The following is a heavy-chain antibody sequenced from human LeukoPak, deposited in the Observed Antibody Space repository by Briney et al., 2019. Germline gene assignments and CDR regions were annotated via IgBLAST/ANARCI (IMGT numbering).Heavy chain of an antibody. V-gene: IGHV4-39*01. CDR1: GGSISSTNHY. J-gene: IGHJ4*02. D-gene: IGHD2-15*01. CDR2: THFSGSP. Sequence: TSETLSLTCTVSGGSISSTNHYWGWSRQPPGKGLECIGSTHFSGSPPPNPSLTGRAPISLDTPKNQFSLKVTSVTAADTAVYYCARLSCSGDWCNSAWDEYWGQGTLVTVSS. CDR3: ARLSCSGDWCNSAWDEY.